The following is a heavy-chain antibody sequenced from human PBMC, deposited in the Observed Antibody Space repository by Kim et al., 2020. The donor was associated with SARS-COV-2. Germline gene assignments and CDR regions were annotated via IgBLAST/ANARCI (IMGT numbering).Heavy chain of an antibody. V-gene: IGHV1-58*01. Sequence: SVKVSCKASGFTFSTSAVQWVRQARGERLEWIGWIVVGRGNTKTALDFQERVTITRDMSTSTVYMELSSLTSEDTAVYYGAANGRLAWFGPSEAFVVWG. CDR3: AANGRLAWFGPSEAFVV. D-gene: IGHD3-10*01. J-gene: IGHJ3*01. CDR1: GFTFSTSA. CDR2: IVVGRGNT.